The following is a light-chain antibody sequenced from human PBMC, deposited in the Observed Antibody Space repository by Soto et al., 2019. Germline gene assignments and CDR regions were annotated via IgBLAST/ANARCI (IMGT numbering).Light chain of an antibody. Sequence: DIQMTQSPSSLSASVGDRVTITCRASQSISNYLNWYQQKPGKAPKLLIYDASSLQSGVPSRFSGSGSGTDFTLTISSLQPEDFATYYCQQSYSTIFTFGPGTKVDFK. J-gene: IGKJ3*01. CDR2: DAS. CDR1: QSISNY. V-gene: IGKV1-39*01. CDR3: QQSYSTIFT.